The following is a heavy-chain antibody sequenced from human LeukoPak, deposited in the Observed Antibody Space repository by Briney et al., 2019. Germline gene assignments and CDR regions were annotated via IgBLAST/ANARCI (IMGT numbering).Heavy chain of an antibody. CDR2: INPNSGAT. Sequence: RASVKLSCKASGHTFTVYYIHWVRQAPGQGLEWVGGINPNSGATNSAQKFQGRVTMTRDTSISTANMELSSLRSDDTAVYYCASFYYDSRGYYRADYWGQGTLVTVSS. J-gene: IGHJ4*02. CDR3: ASFYYDSRGYYRADY. CDR1: GHTFTVYY. D-gene: IGHD3-22*01. V-gene: IGHV1-2*02.